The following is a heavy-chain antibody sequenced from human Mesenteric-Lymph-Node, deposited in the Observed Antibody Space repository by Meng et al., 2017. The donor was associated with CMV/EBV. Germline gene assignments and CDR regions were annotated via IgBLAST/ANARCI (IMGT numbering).Heavy chain of an antibody. J-gene: IGHJ5*02. CDR1: GYTFPSYV. CDR2: ISNYIDKT. V-gene: IGHV1-18*01. D-gene: IGHD2-2*01. Sequence: ASVKVSCKASGYTFPSYVISWVRQAPGQGLEWMGWISNYIDKTHYAQKFQGRVTMTADTSTSTAYMELRSLKSDDTSVYYCARARDIVVVPAAMNWFDPWGQGTLVTVSS. CDR3: ARARDIVVVPAAMNWFDP.